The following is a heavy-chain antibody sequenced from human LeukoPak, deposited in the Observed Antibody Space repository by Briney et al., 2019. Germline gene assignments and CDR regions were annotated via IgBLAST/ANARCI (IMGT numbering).Heavy chain of an antibody. V-gene: IGHV1-18*01. Sequence: ASVKVSCKGSGYTFTIYGISWVRQAPGQGLEWMGWISAENGHTKYAQKIQGRVSVTTDTSTTTAYMELRSLRYDDTAVYYCGRDVGVSMVRGVSDYWGQGTLVTVSS. CDR1: GYTFTIYG. CDR3: GRDVGVSMVRGVSDY. CDR2: ISAENGHT. J-gene: IGHJ4*02. D-gene: IGHD3-10*01.